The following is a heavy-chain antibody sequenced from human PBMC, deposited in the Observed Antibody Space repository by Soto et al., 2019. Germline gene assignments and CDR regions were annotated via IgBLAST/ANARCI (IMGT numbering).Heavy chain of an antibody. CDR3: AREEARIAAAFDP. D-gene: IGHD6-13*01. J-gene: IGHJ5*02. V-gene: IGHV1-3*01. Sequence: GASVKVSCKASGYTFTCFAMYWVRQAPGQRLEWMGWINAGNGNTKYSQKFQGRVTITRDTSASTAYMELSSLRSEDTAVYYCAREEARIAAAFDPWGQGTLVTAPQ. CDR2: INAGNGNT. CDR1: GYTFTCFA.